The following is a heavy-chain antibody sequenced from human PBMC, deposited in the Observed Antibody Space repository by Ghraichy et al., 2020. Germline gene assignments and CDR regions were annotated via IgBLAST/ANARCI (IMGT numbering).Heavy chain of an antibody. D-gene: IGHD3-3*01. Sequence: GGSLRLSCVASGFGFDSYVMHWVRQAPGRGLEWVAIIWFDGDKKYYGDSVKGRFTISRDSSNKVVYLQMNSLRGEDTGVYYCAKAQEPYYNYWTGALENWGQGTQVTGSS. CDR2: IWFDGDKK. CDR3: AKAQEPYYNYWTGALEN. V-gene: IGHV3-33*06. CDR1: GFGFDSYV. J-gene: IGHJ4*02.